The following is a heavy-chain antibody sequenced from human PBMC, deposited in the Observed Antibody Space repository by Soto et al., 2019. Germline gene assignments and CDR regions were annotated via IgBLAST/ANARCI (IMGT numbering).Heavy chain of an antibody. CDR2: IRETGNT. V-gene: IGHV3-23*01. D-gene: IGHD1-26*01. J-gene: IGHJ4*02. CDR3: AKQQMGVIRALDY. CDR1: GFTFSNYA. Sequence: GXSLRLACAASGFTFSNYALSWIRQAPVKGLEWVSTIRETGNTYYADSVRGRFATSRDNSENTLYLQMSSLRAEDTAVYYCAKQQMGVIRALDYWGQGTLVTVSS.